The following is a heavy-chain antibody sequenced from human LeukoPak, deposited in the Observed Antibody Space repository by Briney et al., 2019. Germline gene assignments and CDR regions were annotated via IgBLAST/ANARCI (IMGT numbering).Heavy chain of an antibody. D-gene: IGHD3-22*01. V-gene: IGHV4-34*01. CDR3: AREGPEYYYDSSSPWDY. CDR2: INHSGST. Sequence: PSETLSLTCAVYGGSFSGYYWSWIRQPPGKGLEWIGEINHSGSTNYNPSLKSRVTISVDTSKNQFSLKLSSVTAADTAVYYCAREGPEYYYDSSSPWDYWGQGTLVTVSS. CDR1: GGSFSGYY. J-gene: IGHJ4*02.